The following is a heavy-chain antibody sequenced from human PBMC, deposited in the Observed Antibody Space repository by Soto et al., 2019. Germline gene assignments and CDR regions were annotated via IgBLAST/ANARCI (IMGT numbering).Heavy chain of an antibody. CDR2: IVGISNTA. V-gene: IGHV1-69*01. J-gene: IGHJ4*02. D-gene: IGHD1-26*01. CDR3: ARAIKRWEVHYYFDY. CDR1: GSTFNNFA. Sequence: QVVLLQSGAEVKEPGSSVRVSCEVSGSTFNNFAFSWVRQAPGHGPEWMGGIVGISNTADYSQRFQDRVTITADPSTNTLYMELGSLTFEDTTVYYCARAIKRWEVHYYFDYWGQGTLVTVSS.